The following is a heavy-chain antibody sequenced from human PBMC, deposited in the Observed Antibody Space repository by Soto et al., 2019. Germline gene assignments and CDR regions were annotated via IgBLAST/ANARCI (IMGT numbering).Heavy chain of an antibody. CDR1: GYTFTSYG. Sequence: GASVKVSCKASGYTFTSYGISWVRQAPGQGLEWMGWISAYNGNTNYAQKLQGRVTMTTDTSTSTAYMELRSLRSDDTAVYYRARNLGLRRSGYPLGWHYGMDVWGQGTTVTVSS. CDR3: ARNLGLRRSGYPLGWHYGMDV. V-gene: IGHV1-18*01. D-gene: IGHD3-3*01. J-gene: IGHJ6*02. CDR2: ISAYNGNT.